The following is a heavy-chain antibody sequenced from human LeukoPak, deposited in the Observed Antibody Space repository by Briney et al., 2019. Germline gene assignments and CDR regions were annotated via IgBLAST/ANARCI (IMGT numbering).Heavy chain of an antibody. V-gene: IGHV4-39*01. Sequence: PSETLSLTCTVSGGSISSSSYYWGWIRQPPGKGLEWNGSIYYSGSTYYNPSLKSHDTISVDTSKNQFSLKLSSVTAADTAVYYCARQGSVLWVGEFLPYAFDIWGQGTMVTVSS. CDR3: ARQGSVLWVGEFLPYAFDI. J-gene: IGHJ3*02. CDR1: GGSISSSSYY. D-gene: IGHD3-10*01. CDR2: IYYSGST.